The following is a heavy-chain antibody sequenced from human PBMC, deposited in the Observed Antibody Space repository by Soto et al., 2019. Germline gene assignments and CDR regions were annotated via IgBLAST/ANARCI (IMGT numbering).Heavy chain of an antibody. CDR3: ARRFDWLHYFDY. Sequence: ASVKVSCKASGGTFSSYAISWVRQAPGQGLEWMGGIIPIFGTANYAQKFQGRVTITADESTSTAYMELSSLRSEDTAVYYCARRFDWLHYFDYWGQGTLFTVSS. CDR2: IIPIFGTA. J-gene: IGHJ4*02. CDR1: GGTFSSYA. D-gene: IGHD3-9*01. V-gene: IGHV1-69*13.